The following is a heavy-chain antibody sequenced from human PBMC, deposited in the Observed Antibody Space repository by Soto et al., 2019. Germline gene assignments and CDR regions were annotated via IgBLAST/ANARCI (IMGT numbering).Heavy chain of an antibody. J-gene: IGHJ4*02. CDR2: INAGNGNT. V-gene: IGHV1-3*01. CDR3: ARVSGIAVAEV. CDR1: GYTFTSYA. Sequence: QVQLVQSGAEVKKPGASVKVSCKASGYTFTSYAMHWVRQAPGQRLEWMGWINAGNGNTKYSQKFQGRVTITRDTSASTAYIELSSLRSEDTAVSYCARVSGIAVAEVWGQGTLVTVSS. D-gene: IGHD6-19*01.